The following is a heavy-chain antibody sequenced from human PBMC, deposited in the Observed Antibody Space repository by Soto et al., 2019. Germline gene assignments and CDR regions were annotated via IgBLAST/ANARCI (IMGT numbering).Heavy chain of an antibody. J-gene: IGHJ4*02. CDR3: ARDLRTRHFDY. V-gene: IGHV3-33*01. CDR2: IWYDGSNT. CDR1: GFAFSGYA. D-gene: IGHD4-17*01. Sequence: QVQLVESGGGVVQPGRSLRLSCAASGFAFSGYAMHWVRQAPGKGLEWVAIIWYDGSNTYYVDSVKGRFTISRDNSNNMVYLQMNSLRAEDTAVYYCARDLRTRHFDYWGQGTLVTVSS.